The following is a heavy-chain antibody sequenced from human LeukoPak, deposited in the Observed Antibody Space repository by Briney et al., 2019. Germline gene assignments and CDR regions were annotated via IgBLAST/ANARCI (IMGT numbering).Heavy chain of an antibody. J-gene: IGHJ3*01. CDR1: GYNYRDYY. D-gene: IGHD3-3*01. CDR3: ARVNRFFVFKQQTGYEI. Sequence: ASVKVSCKAAGYNYRDYYIHWVRHAPGQGLYWMGWINPHSGGTRYAPKFQGRVTMSSDTAINTAYMELRRLRSDDTAVFYCARVNRFFVFKQQTGYEIWGQGTRVTVSS. CDR2: INPHSGGT. V-gene: IGHV1-2*02.